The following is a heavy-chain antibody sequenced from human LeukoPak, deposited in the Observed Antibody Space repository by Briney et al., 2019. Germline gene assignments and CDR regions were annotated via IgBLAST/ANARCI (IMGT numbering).Heavy chain of an antibody. Sequence: GESLKISCKGSGYSFTSYWIGWVRQMPGKGLEWMGIIYPGDSDTRYSPSFQGQVTISADKSISTAYLKWSSLKASDTAMYYCARLPVVPAAGFDYWGQGTLVTVSS. CDR1: GYSFTSYW. D-gene: IGHD2-2*01. V-gene: IGHV5-51*01. J-gene: IGHJ4*02. CDR2: IYPGDSDT. CDR3: ARLPVVPAAGFDY.